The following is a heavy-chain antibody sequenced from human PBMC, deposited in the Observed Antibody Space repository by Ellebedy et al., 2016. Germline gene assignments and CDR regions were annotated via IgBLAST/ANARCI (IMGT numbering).Heavy chain of an antibody. V-gene: IGHV1-46*01. Sequence: ASVKVSXKTSGYTFTRHYMYWVRQAPGQGLEWMAKINPSGGTVTYAQKFQGRVTMTRDTSTSTVFMELSTLRSDDTAIYYCARGGTFSGLDVWGQGTTVTVSS. CDR1: GYTFTRHY. CDR3: ARGGTFSGLDV. D-gene: IGHD3-3*02. J-gene: IGHJ6*02. CDR2: INPSGGTV.